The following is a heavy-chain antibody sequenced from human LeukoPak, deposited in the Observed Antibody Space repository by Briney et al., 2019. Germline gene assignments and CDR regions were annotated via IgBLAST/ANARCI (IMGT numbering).Heavy chain of an antibody. D-gene: IGHD5/OR15-5a*01. CDR1: GFTFNRNN. CDR2: ISSTSITM. CDR3: AIETILAVSGDF. Sequence: GGSLRLSCAASGFTFNRNNMNWVRQAPGKGLEWVSYISSTSITMYYADSVKGRFTISRDNAKNSLYLQMNSLRADDTAVYYCAIETILAVSGDFWCQGTLVTVSS. J-gene: IGHJ4*02. V-gene: IGHV3-48*01.